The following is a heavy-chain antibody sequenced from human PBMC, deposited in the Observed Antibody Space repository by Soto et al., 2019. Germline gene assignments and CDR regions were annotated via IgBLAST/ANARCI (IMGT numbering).Heavy chain of an antibody. CDR2: ISGSGGST. Sequence: GGSLRLSCAASGFTFSSYAMSWVRQAPGKGLEWVSAISGSGGSTYYADSVKGRFTISRDNSKNTLYLQMNSLRAEDTAVYYCAKGFGEQAVAGPVGNFDYWGQGTLVTVSS. V-gene: IGHV3-23*01. CDR3: AKGFGEQAVAGPVGNFDY. D-gene: IGHD6-19*01. CDR1: GFTFSSYA. J-gene: IGHJ4*02.